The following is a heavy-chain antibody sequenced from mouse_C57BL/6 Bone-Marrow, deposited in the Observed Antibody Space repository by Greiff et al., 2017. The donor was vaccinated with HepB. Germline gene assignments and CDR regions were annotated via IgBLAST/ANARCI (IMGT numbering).Heavy chain of an antibody. CDR1: GYTFTSYW. CDR3: ARGNYYGSSYWFAY. CDR2: IDPSDSYT. Sequence: VQLQQSGAELVRPGASVKLSCKASGYTFTSYWMQWVKQRPGQGLEWIGEIDPSDSYTNYNQKFKGKATLTVDTSSSTAYMQLISLTSEDSAVYYCARGNYYGSSYWFAYWGQGTLVTVSA. V-gene: IGHV1-50*01. D-gene: IGHD1-1*01. J-gene: IGHJ3*01.